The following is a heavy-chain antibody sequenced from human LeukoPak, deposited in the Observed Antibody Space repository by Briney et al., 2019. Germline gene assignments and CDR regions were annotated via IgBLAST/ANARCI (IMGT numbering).Heavy chain of an antibody. D-gene: IGHD3-16*01. J-gene: IGHJ4*02. CDR1: GFTFSTYA. CDR2: ISGSTGST. Sequence: GGSLRLSCAASGFTFSTYAMSWVRQAPGKGQEWVAGISGSTGSTNHADSVKGRFTISRDNSKNTLYLQMNSLRAEDTAVYYCARGGGGSNYFDYWGQGTLVTVSS. CDR3: ARGGGGSNYFDY. V-gene: IGHV3-23*01.